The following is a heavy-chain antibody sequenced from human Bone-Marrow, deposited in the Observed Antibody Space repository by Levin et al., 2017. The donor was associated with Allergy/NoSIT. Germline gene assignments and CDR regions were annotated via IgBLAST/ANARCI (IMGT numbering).Heavy chain of an antibody. CDR3: AKVDAFSWAFDI. J-gene: IGHJ3*02. D-gene: IGHD2-2*01. Sequence: RGESLKISCKGSGYTFATSWIGWVRQMPGKGLESMGIIYPGDSESRNSPAFHGQVTISADKSINTAYLQWSSLKASDTAMYYCAKVDAFSWAFDIWGQGTMVTVSS. V-gene: IGHV5-51*01. CDR1: GYTFATSW. CDR2: IYPGDSES.